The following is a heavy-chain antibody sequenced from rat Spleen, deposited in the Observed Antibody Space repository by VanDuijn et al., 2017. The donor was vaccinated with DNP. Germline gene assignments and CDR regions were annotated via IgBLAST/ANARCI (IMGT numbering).Heavy chain of an antibody. Sequence: EVQLVESGGGLVQPGRSLKLSCAASGFTFSDYDMAWVRQAPTKGLEWVASISYDGGSTYYRDSVKGRFTISRDNAKSSLYLQMDSLRSEDTATYYCTTLYYYDGSYYYDYAMDAWGQGTSVTVSS. J-gene: IGHJ4*01. CDR3: TTLYYYDGSYYYDYAMDA. D-gene: IGHD1-12*02. CDR2: ISYDGGST. CDR1: GFTFSDYD. V-gene: IGHV5-20*01.